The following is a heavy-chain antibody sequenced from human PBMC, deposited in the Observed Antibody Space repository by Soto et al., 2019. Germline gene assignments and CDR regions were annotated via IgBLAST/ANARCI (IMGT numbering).Heavy chain of an antibody. Sequence: QVQLVQSGAEVKKPGSSVKVSCKASGGTFSSYAISWVRQAPGQGLEWMGGIIPIFGTANYAQKFQGRVTIPEVESTSTGDMEVSSLRSEVTVVYYCARPRIAARPDVFDYWGQGTLVPVSS. D-gene: IGHD6-6*01. CDR2: IIPIFGTA. CDR3: ARPRIAARPDVFDY. V-gene: IGHV1-69*01. J-gene: IGHJ4*02. CDR1: GGTFSSYA.